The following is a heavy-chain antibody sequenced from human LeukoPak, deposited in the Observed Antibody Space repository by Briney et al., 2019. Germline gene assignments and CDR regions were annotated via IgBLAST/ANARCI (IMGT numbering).Heavy chain of an antibody. Sequence: GGSLRLSCAASGFTFSNAWMSWVRQAPGKGLEWVSGIFGSGGSTHYADSVKGRFTISRDNSKNTVYLEMNSLRAEDTAVYYCATKHYGSGSFYPAYLDSWGQGTLVTVSS. D-gene: IGHD3-10*01. CDR3: ATKHYGSGSFYPAYLDS. J-gene: IGHJ4*02. CDR2: IFGSGGST. V-gene: IGHV3-23*01. CDR1: GFTFSNAW.